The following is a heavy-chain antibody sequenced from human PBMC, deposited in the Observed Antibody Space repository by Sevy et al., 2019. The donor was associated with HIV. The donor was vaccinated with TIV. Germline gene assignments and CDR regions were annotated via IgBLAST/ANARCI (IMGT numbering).Heavy chain of an antibody. CDR2: ININTGGT. D-gene: IGHD3-10*01. V-gene: IGHV1-2*02. J-gene: IGHJ6*02. CDR1: GYTFTGYY. CDR3: ARMGGYYGAYSGMDV. Sequence: ASVKVSCKASGYTFTGYYIHWVRQAPGQGLEWMGWININTGGTNYPQKFLGRVTMTRDTSISTVYMELSRLTSDDTAEYYCARMGGYYGAYSGMDVWGQGTTVTVSS.